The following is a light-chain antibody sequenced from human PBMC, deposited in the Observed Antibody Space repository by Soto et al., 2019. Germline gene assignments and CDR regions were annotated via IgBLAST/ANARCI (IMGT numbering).Light chain of an antibody. CDR1: GSDVGSFDL. CDR3: SSYAGSLTWV. J-gene: IGLJ3*02. CDR2: EGS. Sequence: QSALTQPASVSGSPEQSITISCTGPGSDVGSFDLVSWYQQHPGKAPKLIIFEGSKRPSGVSDRFSGSKSDNRASLTISGLQAEDEAGYYCSSYAGSLTWVFGGGTKLTVL. V-gene: IGLV2-23*01.